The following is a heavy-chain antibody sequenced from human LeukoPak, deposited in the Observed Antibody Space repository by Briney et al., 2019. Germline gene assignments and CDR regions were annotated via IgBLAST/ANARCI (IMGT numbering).Heavy chain of an antibody. D-gene: IGHD2-15*01. CDR1: GGSINSNNFY. CDR2: IYYSGST. J-gene: IGHJ4*02. CDR3: AGVVVAAARYFGY. V-gene: IGHV4-39*07. Sequence: RTSETLSLTCTVSGGSINSNNFYWGWIRQPPEKGLEWIGSIYYSGSTYYNPSLKSRVTISVDTSKNQFSLKLTSVTAADTAVYYCAGVVVAAARYFGYWGQGTLVTVSS.